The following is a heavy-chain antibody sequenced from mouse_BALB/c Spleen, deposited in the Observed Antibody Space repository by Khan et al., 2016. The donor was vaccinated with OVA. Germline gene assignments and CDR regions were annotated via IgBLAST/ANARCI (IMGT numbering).Heavy chain of an antibody. CDR3: ARRNYFGYTFAY. V-gene: IGHV1-77*01. CDR1: GYTFTDYY. D-gene: IGHD1-2*01. CDR2: ISPGSGDT. Sequence: VQLQESGAELARPGASVKLSCKASGYTFTDYYINWVKQRTGQGLEWIGEISPGSGDTYYNERFKGKATLTADKSSSTAYMQLSSLTSADSAVYFCARRNYFGYTFAYWGQGTLVTVSA. J-gene: IGHJ3*01.